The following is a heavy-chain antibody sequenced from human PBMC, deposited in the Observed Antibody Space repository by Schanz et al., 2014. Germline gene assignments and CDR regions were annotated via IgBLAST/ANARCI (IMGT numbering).Heavy chain of an antibody. CDR2: ISGSGGST. CDR1: GFTFSSYA. D-gene: IGHD3-10*01. J-gene: IGHJ4*02. V-gene: IGHV3-23*04. Sequence: EVHLVESGGGLVQPGGSLRLSCAASGFTFSSYAMSWVRQAPGKGLVWVSAISGSGGSTYYADSVKGRFTISRDNSKNTLYLQMNSLRAEDTAVYYCAKGRFGELSAFDIWGQGTLVTVSS. CDR3: AKGRFGELSAFDI.